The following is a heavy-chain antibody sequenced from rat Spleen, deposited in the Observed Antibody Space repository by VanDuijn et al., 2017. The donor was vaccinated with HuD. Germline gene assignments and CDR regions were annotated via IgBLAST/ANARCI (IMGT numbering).Heavy chain of an antibody. CDR1: GFTFSDYN. V-gene: IGHV5S10*01. CDR3: ARRHYGYTDYFDY. J-gene: IGHJ2*01. CDR2: INPDGSGT. D-gene: IGHD1-9*01. Sequence: EVQLVESGGGLVQPGRSLKLSCAASGFTFSDYNMAWIRQAPGKGLEWVASINPDGSGTYYPDTVKGRFVISKDDAKNTGYLQMDSLRSEDTATYYCARRHYGYTDYFDYWGQGVMVTVSS.